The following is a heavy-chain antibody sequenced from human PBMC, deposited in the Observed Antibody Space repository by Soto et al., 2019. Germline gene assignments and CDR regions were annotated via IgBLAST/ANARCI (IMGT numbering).Heavy chain of an antibody. V-gene: IGHV4-39*01. J-gene: IGHJ1*01. D-gene: IGHD3-22*01. CDR1: GDSISSSGYY. CDR2: IYYIGTT. Sequence: PSETLSLTCTVSGDSISSSGYYWGWIRQPPGKGLEWVGTIYYIGTTYYNPSLKTRLTISVDTSKNQFSLRLSSVTAADTAVYYCGRYYDTSQRPSFHHWGLGTLVTVSS. CDR3: GRYYDTSQRPSFHH.